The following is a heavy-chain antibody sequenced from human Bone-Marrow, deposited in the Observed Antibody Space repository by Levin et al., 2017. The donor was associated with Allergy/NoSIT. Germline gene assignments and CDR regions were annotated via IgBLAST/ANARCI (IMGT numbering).Heavy chain of an antibody. V-gene: IGHV3-13*04. CDR2: IGIAGDT. J-gene: IGHJ4*02. CDR1: GFSFNTYD. D-gene: IGHD3-3*01. Sequence: GGSLRLSCAASGFSFNTYDMHWVRQGKGKGLEWVAAIGIAGDTYYADSVKGRFTFSRDDDQKTVYLQMSSLTAGDTAVYYCARGGSYDPYYFDHWGQGTQVTVSS. CDR3: ARGGSYDPYYFDH.